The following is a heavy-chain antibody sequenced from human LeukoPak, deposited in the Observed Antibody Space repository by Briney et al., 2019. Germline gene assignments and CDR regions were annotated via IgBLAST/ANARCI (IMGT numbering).Heavy chain of an antibody. CDR3: AGDYNFLTGLND. D-gene: IGHD3-9*01. V-gene: IGHV3-73*01. CDR1: GLTFSGSG. J-gene: IGHJ4*02. Sequence: GGSLKLSCAASGLTFSGSGIHWVRQASGKGLEWLGRIGGQGDSDATRYAASLKGKFTISRVDSRNTAYLQMNSLKTEDTAVYYCAGDYNFLTGLNDWGQGTLVTVSS. CDR2: IGGQGDSDAT.